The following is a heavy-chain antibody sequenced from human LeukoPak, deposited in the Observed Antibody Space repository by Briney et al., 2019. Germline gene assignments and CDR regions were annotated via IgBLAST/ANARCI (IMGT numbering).Heavy chain of an antibody. CDR1: GFTFSSYA. Sequence: GGSLRLSCAASGFTFSSYAMSWVRQPPGKGLEWVSGISGSGDNTYYADSVKGRFTISRDNSKKTLYLHLNSLRVEDAAVYYCAKDGYSSVPGFHFEYWGQGTPVTVSS. J-gene: IGHJ4*02. V-gene: IGHV3-23*01. D-gene: IGHD6-25*01. CDR3: AKDGYSSVPGFHFEY. CDR2: ISGSGDNT.